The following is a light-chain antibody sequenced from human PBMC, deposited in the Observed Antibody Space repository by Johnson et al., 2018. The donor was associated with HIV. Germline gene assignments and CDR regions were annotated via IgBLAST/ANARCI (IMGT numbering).Light chain of an antibody. CDR3: GTWDSSPGAGHI. V-gene: IGLV1-51*01. Sequence: QSVLTQPPSVSAAPGQKVIISCSGGSSDIGNNYVSWYQHLPGTAPKLLIYDDNKRPSGIPDRFSGSKSGTSATLGITGLPTGDEADYYCGTWDSSPGAGHIFGTGTKVTVL. CDR1: SSDIGNNY. J-gene: IGLJ1*01. CDR2: DDN.